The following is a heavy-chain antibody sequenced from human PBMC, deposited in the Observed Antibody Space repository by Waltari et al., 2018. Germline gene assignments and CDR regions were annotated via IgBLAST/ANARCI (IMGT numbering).Heavy chain of an antibody. CDR2: VYYSGTT. J-gene: IGHJ4*02. Sequence: QLQLQESGPGLVKPSETLSLSCSVSGDSISRSNYYWGWIRQPPGKWLEWIASVYYSGTTYYNPALKSRVTISADTSRNQFYLRLTSVTATDTAVYYCARSSAGMPRWLGDYWGQGILVTVSS. CDR3: ARSSAGMPRWLGDY. V-gene: IGHV4-39*01. D-gene: IGHD5-12*01. CDR1: GDSISRSNYY.